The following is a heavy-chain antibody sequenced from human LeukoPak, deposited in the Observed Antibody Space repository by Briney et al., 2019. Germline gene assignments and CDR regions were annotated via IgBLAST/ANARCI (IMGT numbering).Heavy chain of an antibody. J-gene: IGHJ4*02. CDR2: ISYDGSNK. V-gene: IGHV3-30*04. Sequence: PGGSLRLSCAASGFTFSTYTMHWVRQAPGKGLEWVAVISYDGSNKYYADSVKGRFTISRDNSKNTLYLQMNSLRAEDTAVYYCAKSQRLVDYWGQGTLVTVSS. D-gene: IGHD6-25*01. CDR3: AKSQRLVDY. CDR1: GFTFSTYT.